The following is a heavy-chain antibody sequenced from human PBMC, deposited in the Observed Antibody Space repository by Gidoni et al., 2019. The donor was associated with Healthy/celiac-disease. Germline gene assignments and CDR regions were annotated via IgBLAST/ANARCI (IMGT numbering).Heavy chain of an antibody. CDR2: ISDDGSNK. Sequence: QVQLVESGGGVVQPGRSLRLSCAASGFTFSSYGMHWVRQAPGKGLEWVAVISDDGSNKYYADSVKGRFTISRDNSKNTLYLQMNSLRAEDTAVYYCAKDEYSSSSYFDYWGQGTLVTVSS. D-gene: IGHD6-6*01. CDR1: GFTFSSYG. V-gene: IGHV3-30*18. CDR3: AKDEYSSSSYFDY. J-gene: IGHJ4*02.